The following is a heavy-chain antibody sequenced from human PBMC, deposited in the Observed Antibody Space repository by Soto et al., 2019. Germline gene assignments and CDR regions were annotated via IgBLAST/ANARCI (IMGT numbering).Heavy chain of an antibody. D-gene: IGHD3-10*01. Sequence: GGSLRLSCTASGFTFGDYAMSWFRQAPGKGLEWVGFIRSKAYGGTTEYAASVKGRFTISRDDSKSIAYLQMNSLKTEDTAVYYCTRARNVGYYYGSGTPQGWGQGTLVTVSS. CDR1: GFTFGDYA. V-gene: IGHV3-49*03. J-gene: IGHJ4*02. CDR3: TRARNVGYYYGSGTPQG. CDR2: IRSKAYGGTT.